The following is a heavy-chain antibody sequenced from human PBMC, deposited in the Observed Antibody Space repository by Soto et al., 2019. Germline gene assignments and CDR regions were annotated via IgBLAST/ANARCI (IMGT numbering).Heavy chain of an antibody. Sequence: SETLSLTCTVSGGSVSSGSYYWSWIRQPPGKGLEWIGYIYYSGSTNYNPSLKSRVTISVDTSKNQFSLKLSSVTAADTAVYYCARGGDYYDSSGCHFDYWGQGTLVTVSS. D-gene: IGHD3-22*01. CDR1: GGSVSSGSYY. J-gene: IGHJ4*02. CDR3: ARGGDYYDSSGCHFDY. CDR2: IYYSGST. V-gene: IGHV4-61*01.